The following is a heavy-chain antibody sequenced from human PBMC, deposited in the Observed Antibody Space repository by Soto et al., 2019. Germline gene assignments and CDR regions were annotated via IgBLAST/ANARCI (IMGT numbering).Heavy chain of an antibody. CDR3: ARDGDTAMVAHFDY. J-gene: IGHJ4*02. D-gene: IGHD5-18*01. CDR2: INPSGGST. CDR1: GYTFTSYY. V-gene: IGHV1-46*01. Sequence: QVQLVQSGAEVKKPGASVKVSCKASGYTFTSYYMHWVRQAPGQGLEWMGIINPSGGSTSYAQKFQGRGNMTRVTSTSTVYMEVSSLRSQDTAVYYCARDGDTAMVAHFDYWGQGTLVTVSS.